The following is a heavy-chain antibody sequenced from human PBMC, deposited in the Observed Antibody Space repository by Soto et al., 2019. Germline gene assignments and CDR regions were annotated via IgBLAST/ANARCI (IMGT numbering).Heavy chain of an antibody. Sequence: GGSLRLSCAASGFTFSGYSVNWVRQAPGKGLEWLSSISSSGSFIYYADSVKGRFTISRDNARNSLSLQMNSLRGEDTAVYYCTSATYNSRGSYYYGMDVWGQGTTVTVSS. CDR1: GFTFSGYS. J-gene: IGHJ6*02. V-gene: IGHV3-21*01. D-gene: IGHD1-20*01. CDR2: ISSSGSFI. CDR3: TSATYNSRGSYYYGMDV.